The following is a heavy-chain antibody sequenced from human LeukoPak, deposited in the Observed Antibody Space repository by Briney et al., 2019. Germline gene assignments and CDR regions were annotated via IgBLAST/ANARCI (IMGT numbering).Heavy chain of an antibody. J-gene: IGHJ4*02. CDR3: ARQHDFWSGYPFLGFNYFDY. CDR1: GGSFSGYY. V-gene: IGHV4-34*01. CDR2: INHSGST. Sequence: SETLSLTCAVYGGSFSGYYWSWIRQPPGKGLEWIGEINHSGSTNYNPSLKSRVTISVDTSKNQFSLKLSSVTAADTAVYYCARQHDFWSGYPFLGFNYFDYWGQGTLVTVSS. D-gene: IGHD3-3*01.